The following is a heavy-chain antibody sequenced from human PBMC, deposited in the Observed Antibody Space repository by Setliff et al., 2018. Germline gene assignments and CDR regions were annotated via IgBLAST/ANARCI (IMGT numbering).Heavy chain of an antibody. CDR1: RFTFSNYW. Sequence: GGSLRLSCAASRFTFSNYWMSWVRQAPGKGLEWISYISSSSTPIYYADSVKGRISISRDNSKSTLYLQMSSLRTEDTAIYHCVRDGSGNNFYYSIDVWGQGTTVTVSS. CDR3: VRDGSGNNFYYSIDV. J-gene: IGHJ6*02. V-gene: IGHV3-48*01. CDR2: ISSSSTPI. D-gene: IGHD3-10*01.